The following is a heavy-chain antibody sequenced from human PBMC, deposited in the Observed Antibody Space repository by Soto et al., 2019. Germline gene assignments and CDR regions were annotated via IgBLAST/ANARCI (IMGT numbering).Heavy chain of an antibody. D-gene: IGHD2-2*03. CDR3: AKEGGYCSSTSCSGRVYY. V-gene: IGHV3-23*01. CDR2: ISGSGGST. Sequence: EVQLLESGGGLVQPGGSLRLSCAASGFTFSSYAMSWVRQAPGKGLEWVSAISGSGGSTYYADSVKGRFTISRDNSKNTLYMQMTSLRAEATAVYYCAKEGGYCSSTSCSGRVYYWGQGTLVTVSS. CDR1: GFTFSSYA. J-gene: IGHJ4*02.